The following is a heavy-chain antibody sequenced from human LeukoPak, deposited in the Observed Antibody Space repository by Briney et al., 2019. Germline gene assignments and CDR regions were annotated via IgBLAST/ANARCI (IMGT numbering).Heavy chain of an antibody. J-gene: IGHJ4*02. CDR2: INPSSGGT. CDR3: ALLHATRSWYKPTD. Sequence: ASVKVSCKASGYTFTDYYMHWVRQAPGQGLEWMGCINPSSGGTNYAQKFQGRVTMTRDTSISTAYMELSRLTSDDTALYYCALLHATRSWYKPTDWGQGTLVTVSS. D-gene: IGHD6-13*01. V-gene: IGHV1-2*02. CDR1: GYTFTDYY.